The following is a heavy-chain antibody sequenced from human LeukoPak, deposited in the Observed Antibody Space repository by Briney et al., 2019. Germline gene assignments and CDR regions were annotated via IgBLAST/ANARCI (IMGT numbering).Heavy chain of an antibody. CDR1: GFTCTNAW. V-gene: IGHV3-15*01. CDR3: TASGGSSRFDY. CDR2: IKSKTDGATT. J-gene: IGHJ4*01. Sequence: GGSLRLSCAASGFTCTNAWMTWVRQAPGKGLEWVGRIKSKTDGATTDYAAPVKGRFTISRDDSKNTLYLQMNSLKTEDTAVYYRTASGGSSRFDYWGHGTLVTVSS. D-gene: IGHD1-26*01.